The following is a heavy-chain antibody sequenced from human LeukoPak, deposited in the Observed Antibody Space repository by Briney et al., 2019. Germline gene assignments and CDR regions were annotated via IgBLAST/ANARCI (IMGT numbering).Heavy chain of an antibody. CDR1: GYTFTSYG. V-gene: IGHV1-18*01. J-gene: IGHJ4*02. Sequence: ASVKVSCKASGYTFTSYGISWVRQAPGQGLEWMGWISAYNGNTKYAQKFQGRVTMTTDASTTTAYMELRSLRSDDTAVYYCARDRSQLVDFDYWGQGTQVTVSS. CDR3: ARDRSQLVDFDY. CDR2: ISAYNGNT. D-gene: IGHD2-15*01.